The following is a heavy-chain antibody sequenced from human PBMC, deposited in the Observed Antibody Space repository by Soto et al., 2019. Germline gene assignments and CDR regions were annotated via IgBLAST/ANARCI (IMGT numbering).Heavy chain of an antibody. CDR2: IYYSGST. Sequence: SETLSLTCTVSGVSISSYYWIWLRQPPGKGLEWIGYIYYSGSTNYNPSLKSRVTISVDTSKNQFSLKLSSVTAADTAVYYCARRYGKNAFDIWGQGTMVTVSS. J-gene: IGHJ3*02. CDR1: GVSISSYY. CDR3: ARRYGKNAFDI. V-gene: IGHV4-59*01. D-gene: IGHD5-18*01.